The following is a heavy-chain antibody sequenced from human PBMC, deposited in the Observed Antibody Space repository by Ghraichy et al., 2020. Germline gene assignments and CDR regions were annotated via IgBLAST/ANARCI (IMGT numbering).Heavy chain of an antibody. CDR1: GFTFSSYA. J-gene: IGHJ3*02. Sequence: GGSLRLSCAASGFTFSSYAMSWVRQAPGKGLEWVSAISGSGGSTYYADSVKGRFTISRDNSKNTLYLQMNSLRAEDTAVYYCAKDGGIGWLRFSRHDAFDIWGQGTMVTVSS. CDR2: ISGSGGST. D-gene: IGHD5-12*01. V-gene: IGHV3-23*01. CDR3: AKDGGIGWLRFSRHDAFDI.